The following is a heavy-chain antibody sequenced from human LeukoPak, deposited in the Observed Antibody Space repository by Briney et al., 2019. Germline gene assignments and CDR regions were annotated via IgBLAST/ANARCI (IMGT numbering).Heavy chain of an antibody. V-gene: IGHV3-30*04. J-gene: IGHJ4*02. Sequence: GRSLTLSCAASGFTFSSYAMQWVRQALGKGLEWVAVISYGGSNKYYADSVKGRFTISRDNAKKTLFLRMISLRAGDTAVYYCGRYVGQQLVLGYFDHWPQETGVRVSS. CDR2: ISYGGSNK. CDR1: GFTFSSYA. CDR3: GRYVGQQLVLGYFDH. D-gene: IGHD6-13*01.